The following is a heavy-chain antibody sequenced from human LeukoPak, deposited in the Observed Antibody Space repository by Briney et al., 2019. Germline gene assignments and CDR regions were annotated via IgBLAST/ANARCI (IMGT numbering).Heavy chain of an antibody. CDR2: ISGSGGST. V-gene: IGHV3-23*01. J-gene: IGHJ4*02. Sequence: AGGSLRLSCAASGFTFSSYSMSWVRQAPGKGLEWVSAISGSGGSTYYADSVKGRFTISRDNSKNTLYLQMNSLRAEDTAVYYCAKYTYYYDSSGYFDYWGQGTLVTVSS. D-gene: IGHD3-22*01. CDR1: GFTFSSYS. CDR3: AKYTYYYDSSGYFDY.